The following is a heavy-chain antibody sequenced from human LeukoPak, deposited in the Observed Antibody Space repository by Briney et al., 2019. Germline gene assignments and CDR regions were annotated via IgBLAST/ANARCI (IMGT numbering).Heavy chain of an antibody. V-gene: IGHV3-23*01. Sequence: QSGGSLRLSCAASGFTFSSYSMNWVRQAPGKGLEWVSAISGSGGSTYYADSVKGRFTISRDNSKNTLYLQMNSQRAEDTAVYYCAKVIGSSPNYYYYYMDVWGKGTTVTVSS. CDR2: ISGSGGST. CDR1: GFTFSSYS. J-gene: IGHJ6*03. D-gene: IGHD1-26*01. CDR3: AKVIGSSPNYYYYYMDV.